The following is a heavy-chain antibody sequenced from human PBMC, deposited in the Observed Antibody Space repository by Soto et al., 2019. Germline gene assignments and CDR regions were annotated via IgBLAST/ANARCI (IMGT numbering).Heavy chain of an antibody. J-gene: IGHJ6*02. Sequence: SVKVSCKASGGTFNTYTISWVRQVPGQGLEWMGGIMPLYAKPTYAQPFLGRLTIAADEHTSTVYMELSSLRPEDTALYYCASLNNWSSGDGRIDVWGRGTAVTVSS. CDR2: IMPLYAKP. CDR3: ASLNNWSSGDGRIDV. CDR1: GGTFNTYT. D-gene: IGHD1-26*01. V-gene: IGHV1-69*13.